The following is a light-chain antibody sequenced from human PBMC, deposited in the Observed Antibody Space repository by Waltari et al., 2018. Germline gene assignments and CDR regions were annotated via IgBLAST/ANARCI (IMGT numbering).Light chain of an antibody. CDR3: QVWDSSGDLLVI. V-gene: IGLV3-21*02. J-gene: IGLJ2*01. CDR1: NIEAKS. CDR2: DDS. Sequence: SYVLTQPHSVSVAPGQTARITCGGDNIEAKSVHWYQQKPGQAPVVVGFDDSDRPSGIPERFPGANAGNTATLTISRVEGGDEADYFCQVWDSSGDLLVIFGGGTKLTVL.